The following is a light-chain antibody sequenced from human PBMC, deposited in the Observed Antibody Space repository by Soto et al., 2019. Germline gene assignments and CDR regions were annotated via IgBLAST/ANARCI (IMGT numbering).Light chain of an antibody. CDR3: CSYAGTSTNTV. Sequence: QSVLTQPASVSGSPGQSITISCTGTSSDVGSYKLVSWYQQHPGKAPKLMISEVSKRPSGISDRCSGSKSGSTASLTISGLQTEDEADYYCCSYAGTSTNTVFGGGTQLTVL. J-gene: IGLJ7*01. V-gene: IGLV2-23*02. CDR2: EVS. CDR1: SSDVGSYKL.